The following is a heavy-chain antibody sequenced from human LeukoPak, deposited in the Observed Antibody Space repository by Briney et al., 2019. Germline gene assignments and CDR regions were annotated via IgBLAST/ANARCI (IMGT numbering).Heavy chain of an antibody. CDR2: INPSGGST. CDR1: GYTFTSYY. V-gene: IGHV1-46*01. Sequence: ASVKVSCKASGYTFTSYYMHWVRQAPGQGLEWMGIINPSGGSTSYAQKFQGRVTMTRDTSTSTVYMELSSLRSEDTAAYYCAREAVVVPAAMRDAFDIWGQGTMVTVSS. D-gene: IGHD2-2*01. J-gene: IGHJ3*02. CDR3: AREAVVVPAAMRDAFDI.